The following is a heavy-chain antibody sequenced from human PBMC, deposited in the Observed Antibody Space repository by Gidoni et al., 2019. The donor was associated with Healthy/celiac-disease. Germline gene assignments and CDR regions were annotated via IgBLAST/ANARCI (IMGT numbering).Heavy chain of an antibody. V-gene: IGHV4-39*01. CDR1: VGSISSSSYY. CDR3: AKGGDKTRGFDD. J-gene: IGHJ4*02. Sequence: QLQLQESGPGLVKPSETLSLTCTVSVGSISSSSYYWGWIRHPPGKGLEWIGNIYYSGSTYYNPSRKSRVNISVDTSKNQFSLKLSAVTAADTAVYYCAKGGDKTRGFDDWGQGTLVTVSS. CDR2: IYYSGST. D-gene: IGHD3-16*01.